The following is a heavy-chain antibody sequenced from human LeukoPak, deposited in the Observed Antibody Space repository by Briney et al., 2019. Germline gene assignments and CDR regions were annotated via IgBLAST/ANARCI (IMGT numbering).Heavy chain of an antibody. CDR1: GFSFNNYA. J-gene: IGHJ6*02. CDR3: ARKGGSRFLGRYKYYGLDV. CDR2: ISAGNDI. Sequence: PGGSLRLSCAASGFSFNNYAMVWVRQTPGKGLEWVSVISAGNDIVYADSVKGRFSISRDNAKNTLYLQMNSLRVEDTAVYYCARKGGSRFLGRYKYYGLDVWGQGTTVTVS. V-gene: IGHV3-23*01. D-gene: IGHD3-3*01.